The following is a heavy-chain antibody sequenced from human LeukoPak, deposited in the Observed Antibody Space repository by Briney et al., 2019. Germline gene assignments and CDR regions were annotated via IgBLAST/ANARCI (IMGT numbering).Heavy chain of an antibody. CDR3: TRDHVTLVQGVIKTDGFDI. D-gene: IGHD3-10*01. V-gene: IGHV1-69*05. Sequence: SVKVSCKASGGNLNNFAVSWVRQSPGQGLEWVGGFIPLIGSRNYAQKFQGRVTITTDESTATASMDLSRLTPEDTALYYCTRDHVTLVQGVIKTDGFDIWGQGTMVTVSA. CDR2: FIPLIGSR. CDR1: GGNLNNFA. J-gene: IGHJ3*02.